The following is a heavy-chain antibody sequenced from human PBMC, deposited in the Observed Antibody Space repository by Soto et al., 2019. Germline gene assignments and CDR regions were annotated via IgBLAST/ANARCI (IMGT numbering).Heavy chain of an antibody. CDR3: ATLPHYDDPTAGF. Sequence: PSETLSLTCTVSGGSISSSDYYWSWIRQPPGKGLEWIGYIYYSGSTYYNPSLKSRVTISVDTSKNHFSLKLTSMTAADTAVYYCATLPHYDDPTAGFWGHGILVT. CDR2: IYYSGST. CDR1: GGSISSSDYY. D-gene: IGHD4-17*01. V-gene: IGHV4-39*02. J-gene: IGHJ4*01.